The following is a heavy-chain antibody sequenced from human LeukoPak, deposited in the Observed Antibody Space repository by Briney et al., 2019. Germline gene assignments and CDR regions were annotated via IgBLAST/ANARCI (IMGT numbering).Heavy chain of an antibody. CDR2: IYYTGST. D-gene: IGHD3-3*01. CDR3: ARGEAYGVVTPNYFDY. V-gene: IGHV4-30-4*08. CDR1: GGSISSGDYY. J-gene: IGHJ4*02. Sequence: SETLSLTCTVSGGSISSGDYYWSWIRQPPGKGLEWIGYIYYTGSTYNNPSLKSRVTISVDMSKNQVSLKLSSVTAADTAVYYCARGEAYGVVTPNYFDYWGQGTLVTVS.